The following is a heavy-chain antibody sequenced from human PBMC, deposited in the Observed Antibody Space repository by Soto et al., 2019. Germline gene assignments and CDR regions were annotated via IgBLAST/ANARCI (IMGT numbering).Heavy chain of an antibody. Sequence: GGSLRLSCGSSGFTFSNYWMHLVRQAPGKGLMWVSRINPDESRTTYADSVKGRFAISRDNAKNMLYLQMSSLRAEDTAVYYCARVKSGSYDWFDPWGQGTLVTVSS. CDR2: INPDESRT. CDR3: ARVKSGSYDWFDP. V-gene: IGHV3-74*01. D-gene: IGHD3-10*01. CDR1: GFTFSNYW. J-gene: IGHJ5*02.